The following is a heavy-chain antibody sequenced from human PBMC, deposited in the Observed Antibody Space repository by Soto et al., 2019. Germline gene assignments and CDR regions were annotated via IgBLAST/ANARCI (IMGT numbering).Heavy chain of an antibody. Sequence: SETLSLTCTVSGDSISSYYWSWIRQPPGKGLEWIGYIYYSGSTNYNPSLKSRVTISVDTSKNQFSLKLSSVTAADTAVYYCARVNSRRTYRGYYYYGMDVWGQGTTVTVSS. J-gene: IGHJ6*02. V-gene: IGHV4-59*01. CDR1: GDSISSYY. CDR2: IYYSGST. CDR3: ARVNSRRTYRGYYYYGMDV.